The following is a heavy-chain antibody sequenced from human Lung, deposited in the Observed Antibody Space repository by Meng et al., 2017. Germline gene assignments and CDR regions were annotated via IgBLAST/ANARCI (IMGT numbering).Heavy chain of an antibody. CDR3: AKEIRTNDY. D-gene: IGHD2-8*01. CDR2: INIGGETT. CDR1: GFTFRAAA. V-gene: IGHV3-23*04. J-gene: IGHJ4*02. Sequence: EVVRVGSGGGWVRPGGSLGLSCAVSGFTFRAAAMCWVRQAPGKGLEWVSSINIGGETTWFADSVKGWITISRDNSKNTLYLQMNSLRAEDTAVYYCAKEIRTNDYWGQGTLVTVSS.